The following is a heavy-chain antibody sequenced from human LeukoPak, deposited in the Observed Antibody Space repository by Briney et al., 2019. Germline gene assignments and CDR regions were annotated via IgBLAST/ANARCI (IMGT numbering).Heavy chain of an antibody. J-gene: IGHJ4*02. CDR3: AKAPVTTCSGAYCYPFDY. D-gene: IGHD2-15*01. CDR1: GFTVSGSA. CDR2: ISVSGNT. V-gene: IGHV3-23*01. Sequence: GGSLRLSCAASGFTVSGSAMHWVRQGPGKGLEWDSPISVSGNTYHADSVKGRFTISRDSSKNTLYLQMNSLRAGDAAVYYCAKAPVTTCSGAYCYPFDYWSQGTLVTVSS.